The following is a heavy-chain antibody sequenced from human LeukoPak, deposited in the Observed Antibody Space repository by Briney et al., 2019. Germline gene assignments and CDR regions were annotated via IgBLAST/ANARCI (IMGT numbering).Heavy chain of an antibody. D-gene: IGHD6-19*01. V-gene: IGHV4-4*07. Sequence: SETLSLTRTVSSGSITSYYWSWIRQPAGKGLEWIGRIYSSGTTNYNPSLKSRVTMSVDTSKNQFSLKLSSVTAADTAVYYCARDDSTGYGDWFDPWGQGTLVTVSS. CDR3: ARDDSTGYGDWFDP. CDR1: SGSITSYY. J-gene: IGHJ5*02. CDR2: IYSSGTT.